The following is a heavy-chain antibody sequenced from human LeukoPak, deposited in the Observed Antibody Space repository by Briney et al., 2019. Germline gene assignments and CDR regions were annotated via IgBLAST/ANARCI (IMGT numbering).Heavy chain of an antibody. J-gene: IGHJ4*02. D-gene: IGHD3-10*01. CDR3: AKTAKYYYGSETYYFFEY. CDR2: ISYTGST. Sequence: SETLSLTCTVSRGSISGYSWSWIRQHPGNGLEWIGYISYTGSTTYNSSLKSRVTISLDTSQNQFSLKLTSVTPADTAVYYCAKTAKYYYGSETYYFFEYWGQGTLVTVSS. V-gene: IGHV4-59*01. CDR1: RGSISGYS.